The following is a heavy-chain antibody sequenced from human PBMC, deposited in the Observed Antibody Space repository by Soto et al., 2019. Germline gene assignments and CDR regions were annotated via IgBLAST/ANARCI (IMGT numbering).Heavy chain of an antibody. D-gene: IGHD3-9*01. CDR3: AKDTYYRYTTGFYIFDS. CDR1: GVTFNNYG. Sequence: GGSLRLSCTASGVTFNNYGMHWVRQAPGKGLEWVAGISYDGSNQYYADSVKGRFTISRDNSKNTLYLQLNSLRAEDTAVYYCAKDTYYRYTTGFYIFDSWGQGTLVTVSS. J-gene: IGHJ4*02. CDR2: ISYDGSNQ. V-gene: IGHV3-30*18.